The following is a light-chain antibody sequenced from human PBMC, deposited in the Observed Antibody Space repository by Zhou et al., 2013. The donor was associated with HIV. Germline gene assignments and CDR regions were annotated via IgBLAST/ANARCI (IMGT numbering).Light chain of an antibody. CDR1: QSISSW. V-gene: IGKV1D-16*01. CDR3: QQYNHYPYT. Sequence: DIQMTQSPSSLSASVGDRVTITCRASQSISSWLAWYQQKPQRAPKSLIYAGSTLQSGVPSRFSGSGSGTEFTLTIDNLQPEDFATYYCQQYNHYPYTFGQGTKPGDQT. J-gene: IGKJ2*01. CDR2: AGS.